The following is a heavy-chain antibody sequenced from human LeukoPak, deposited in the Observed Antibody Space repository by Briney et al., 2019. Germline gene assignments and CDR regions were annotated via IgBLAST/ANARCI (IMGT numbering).Heavy chain of an antibody. CDR2: IYYSGST. CDR3: AREGGDYYDSSGYYDY. Sequence: PSETLSLTCTVSGGSISSYYWSWIRQPPGKGLEWFVYIYYSGSTNYNPSLKSRVTISVDTSKNQFSLKLSSVTAADTAVYYCAREGGDYYDSSGYYDYWGQGTLVTVSS. J-gene: IGHJ4*02. CDR1: GGSISSYY. V-gene: IGHV4-59*01. D-gene: IGHD3-22*01.